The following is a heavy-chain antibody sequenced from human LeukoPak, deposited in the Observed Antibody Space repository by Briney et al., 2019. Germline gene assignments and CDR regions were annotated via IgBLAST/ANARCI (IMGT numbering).Heavy chain of an antibody. Sequence: SQTLSLTCAISGDTVSSNNAAWNWIRQSPSRGLEWLGRTYYRSKWFYEYAASVKSRITINPDTRKNQVSLQLSSVTPDDTAVYYCVRDGWGPTVMQTYHYYYMDVWGRGTTVTVSS. CDR1: GDTVSSNNAA. CDR2: TYYRSKWFY. J-gene: IGHJ6*03. V-gene: IGHV6-1*01. CDR3: VRDGWGPTVMQTYHYYYMDV. D-gene: IGHD4-17*01.